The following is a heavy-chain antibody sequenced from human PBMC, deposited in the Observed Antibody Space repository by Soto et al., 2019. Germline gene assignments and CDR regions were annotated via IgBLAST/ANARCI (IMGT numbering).Heavy chain of an antibody. CDR3: ARGYESGYTFGHDL. Sequence: QVQLHESGPGLVKPSATLSLTCTVSGDSISSTYWSWVRQPAGRGLEWIGRIYSSGSNNYNPSLESRVTMSVDTSKNQFSLTLRSVTAVDTAVYFCARGYESGYTFGHDLWGQGTLVTVSS. J-gene: IGHJ5*02. D-gene: IGHD3-3*01. V-gene: IGHV4-4*07. CDR2: IYSSGSN. CDR1: GDSISSTY.